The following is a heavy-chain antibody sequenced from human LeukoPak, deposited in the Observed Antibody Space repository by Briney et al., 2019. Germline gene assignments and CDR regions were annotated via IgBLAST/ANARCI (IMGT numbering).Heavy chain of an antibody. CDR2: ISAYNGNT. V-gene: IGHV1-18*01. CDR1: GYTFTSYG. D-gene: IGHD3-22*01. CDR3: ARDESQYYYDSSGFPAY. Sequence: ASVKVSCKASGYTFTSYGISWVRQAPGQGLEWMGWISAYNGNTNYAQKLQGRVTMTRDMSTSTVYMELSSLRSEDTAVYYCARDESQYYYDSSGFPAYWGQGTLVTVSS. J-gene: IGHJ4*02.